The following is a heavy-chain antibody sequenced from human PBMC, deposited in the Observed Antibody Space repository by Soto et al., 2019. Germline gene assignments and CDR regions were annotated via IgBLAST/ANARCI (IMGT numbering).Heavy chain of an antibody. V-gene: IGHV1-69*06. CDR1: GGTLSSYV. Sequence: QVQLVQSGAEVKKPGSSVKVSCKASGGTLSSYVITWVRQAPGQGLEWMGGILPSFGTTEYAQKFQGRVTITADISTKTAYMEVSSMRSEDTAAFYCASGTGSATRVVTSYYGLDVWGQGTTVNVSS. CDR3: ASGTGSATRVVTSYYGLDV. D-gene: IGHD2-21*02. J-gene: IGHJ6*02. CDR2: ILPSFGTT.